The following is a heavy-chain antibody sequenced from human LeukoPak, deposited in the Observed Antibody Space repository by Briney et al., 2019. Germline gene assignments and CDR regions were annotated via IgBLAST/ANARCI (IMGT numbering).Heavy chain of an antibody. V-gene: IGHV1-69*01. CDR2: IIPIFGTA. J-gene: IGHJ6*03. CDR1: GGTFSSYA. D-gene: IGHD3-10*01. CDR3: ASPMVRGPTPVEDYYYYYMDV. Sequence: GSSVKVSCKASGGTFSSYAISWVRQAPGQGLEWMGGIIPIFGTANYAQKFQGRVTITADESTSTAYMELSSLRSEDTAVYYCASPMVRGPTPVEDYYYYYMDVWGKGTTVTISS.